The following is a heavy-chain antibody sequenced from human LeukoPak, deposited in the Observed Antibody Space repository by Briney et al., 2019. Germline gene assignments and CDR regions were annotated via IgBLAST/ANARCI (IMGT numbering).Heavy chain of an antibody. CDR1: GYTFTGYY. CDR2: INPNSGGT. Sequence: GASVKVSCKASGYTFTGYYIHWVRQAPGQGLEWMGGINPNSGGTNYTQKFQRRVTMTRDTSISTAYRELSRLRSDDTAGYYCARVTRNRDYWGQGTLVTVSS. D-gene: IGHD1-14*01. J-gene: IGHJ4*02. CDR3: ARVTRNRDY. V-gene: IGHV1-2*02.